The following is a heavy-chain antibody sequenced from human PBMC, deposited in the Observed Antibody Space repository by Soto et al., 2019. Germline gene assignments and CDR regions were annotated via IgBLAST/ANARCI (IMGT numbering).Heavy chain of an antibody. J-gene: IGHJ6*02. CDR3: ARLYGGNSGMDV. D-gene: IGHD4-17*01. CDR2: IDPSDSHT. Sequence: PGESLKISCKGSGFSFTSQWIAWVRQMPGKGLEWMGTIDPSDSHTRYSPSFQGHVTISADKSISTAYLQWSSLKASDTAMYYCARLYGGNSGMDVWGQGTTVTVSS. V-gene: IGHV5-51*01. CDR1: GFSFTSQW.